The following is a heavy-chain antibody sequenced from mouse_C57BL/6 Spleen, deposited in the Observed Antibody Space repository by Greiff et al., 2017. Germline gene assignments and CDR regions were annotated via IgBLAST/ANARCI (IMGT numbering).Heavy chain of an antibody. V-gene: IGHV5-9*01. J-gene: IGHJ4*01. CDR3: ATYGSSPSYAMDY. CDR2: ISGGGGNT. Sequence: EVKLVESGGGLVKPGGSLKLSCAASGFTFSSYPMSWVRQTPEKRLEWVATISGGGGNTYYPDSVKGRFTISRDNAKNTLYLQMSSLRSEDTALYYCATYGSSPSYAMDYWGQGTSVTVSS. D-gene: IGHD1-1*01. CDR1: GFTFSSYP.